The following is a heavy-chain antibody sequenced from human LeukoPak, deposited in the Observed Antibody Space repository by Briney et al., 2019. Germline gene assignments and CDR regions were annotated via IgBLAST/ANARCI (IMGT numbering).Heavy chain of an antibody. CDR2: ISSSGSTI. CDR1: GFTFSSYE. V-gene: IGHV3-48*03. CDR3: ARDSPTVTYDY. D-gene: IGHD4-17*01. J-gene: IGHJ4*02. Sequence: GGSLRLSCAASGFTFSSYEMNWVRQAPGKGLEWVSYISSSGSTIYYADSVKGRFTISRDNAKNSLCLQMNSLRAEDTAVYYCARDSPTVTYDYWGQGTLVTVSS.